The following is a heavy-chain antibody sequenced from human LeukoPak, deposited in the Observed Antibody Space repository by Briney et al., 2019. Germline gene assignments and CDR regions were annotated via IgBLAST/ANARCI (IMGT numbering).Heavy chain of an antibody. D-gene: IGHD5-12*01. Sequence: PSETLSLTCTVSGGSLSPYYWSWIRQSPGKGLEWIGYISYSGSTNSHPSLKSRVTISVDMSKPQFYLELSSVTAADTAVYYCARARYREINYGYAGGYYYMDVWGKGTTVTVSS. CDR3: ARARYREINYGYAGGYYYMDV. CDR2: ISYSGST. CDR1: GGSLSPYY. V-gene: IGHV4-59*01. J-gene: IGHJ6*03.